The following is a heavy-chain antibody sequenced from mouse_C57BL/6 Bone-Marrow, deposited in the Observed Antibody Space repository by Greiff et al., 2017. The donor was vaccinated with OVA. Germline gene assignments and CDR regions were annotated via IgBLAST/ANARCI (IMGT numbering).Heavy chain of an antibody. D-gene: IGHD3-3*01. CDR2: IDPSDSYT. V-gene: IGHV1-50*01. CDR1: GYTFTSYW. Sequence: QVQLQQPGAELVKPGASVKLSCKASGYTFTSYWMQWVKQRPGQGLEWIGEIDPSDSYTNYNQKFKGKATLTVDTSSSTAYMQLSSLTSEDSAVYYCARSRGAVGTWFAYWGQGTLVTVSA. J-gene: IGHJ3*01. CDR3: ARSRGAVGTWFAY.